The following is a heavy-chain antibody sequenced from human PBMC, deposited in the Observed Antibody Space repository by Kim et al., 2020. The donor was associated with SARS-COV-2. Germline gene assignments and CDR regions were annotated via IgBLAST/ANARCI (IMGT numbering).Heavy chain of an antibody. Sequence: GGSLRLSCAASGFTFSSYAMSWVRQAPGKGLEWVSAISGSGGSTYYADSVKGRFTISRDNSKNTLYLQMNSLRAEDTAVYYCAKLSGSYYRAYYFVYWGQGTLLTVSS. V-gene: IGHV3-23*01. CDR2: ISGSGGST. CDR1: GFTFSSYA. D-gene: IGHD3-10*01. CDR3: AKLSGSYYRAYYFVY. J-gene: IGHJ4*02.